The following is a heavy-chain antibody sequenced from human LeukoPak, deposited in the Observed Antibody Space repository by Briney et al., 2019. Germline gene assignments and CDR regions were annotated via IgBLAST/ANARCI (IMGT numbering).Heavy chain of an antibody. Sequence: TSETLSLTCTVSGGSISIYYWSWIRQPAGKGLEWIGRIYTSGSTNYNPSLKSRVTMSVDTSKNQFSLKLSSVTAADTAVYYCAREPVRASMFDPWGQGTLVTVSS. J-gene: IGHJ5*02. V-gene: IGHV4-4*07. CDR1: GGSISIYY. CDR2: IYTSGST. CDR3: AREPVRASMFDP. D-gene: IGHD3-10*01.